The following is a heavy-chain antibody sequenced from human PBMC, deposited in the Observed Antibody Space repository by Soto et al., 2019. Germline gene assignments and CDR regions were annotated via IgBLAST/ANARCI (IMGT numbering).Heavy chain of an antibody. D-gene: IGHD3-22*01. V-gene: IGHV1-69*01. CDR3: AGDEGDDSSVYYAANY. Sequence: QVHLVQSGAEVKKPGSSVRVSCKASGGTYRNYAVNWVRQAPGQGLEWMGGIIPISGTTNYAQKFQGRVTITADESTSTAYMGLRRLRSEDTAVYFCAGDEGDDSSVYYAANYWGQGTLVTVSS. CDR2: IIPISGTT. J-gene: IGHJ4*02. CDR1: GGTYRNYA.